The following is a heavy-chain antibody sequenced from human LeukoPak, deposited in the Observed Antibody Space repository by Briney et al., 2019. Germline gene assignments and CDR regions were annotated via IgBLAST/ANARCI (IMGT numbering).Heavy chain of an antibody. V-gene: IGHV3-23*01. D-gene: IGHD2-2*01. Sequence: GGSLRLSCEASGFTFSSYAIRWVRQAPGTGLEWVSSIPGSGGATYYADPVRGRFSISRDSSKNTVYLQMNSLRDEDTAVYYCARARPWDSSRPYYFGMDVWGHGTTVTVSS. CDR1: GFTFSSYA. CDR2: IPGSGGAT. CDR3: ARARPWDSSRPYYFGMDV. J-gene: IGHJ6*02.